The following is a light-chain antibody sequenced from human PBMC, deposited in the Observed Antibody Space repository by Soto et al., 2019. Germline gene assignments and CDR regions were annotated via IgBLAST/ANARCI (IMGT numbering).Light chain of an antibody. CDR3: QQYDNPPPLFT. CDR1: QDISNY. V-gene: IGKV1-33*01. Sequence: DIQMTQSPSSLSASVGDRVTITCQASQDISNYLNWYQQKPGKAPKLLIYDASNLETGVPSRFXGSGPGTDFTFTISSLQPEDIATYYCQQYDNPPPLFTFGPGTKVDIK. J-gene: IGKJ3*01. CDR2: DAS.